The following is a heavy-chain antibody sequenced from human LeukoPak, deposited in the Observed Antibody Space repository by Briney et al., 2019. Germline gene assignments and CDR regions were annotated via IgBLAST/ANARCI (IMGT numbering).Heavy chain of an antibody. CDR2: IHPGDSNN. V-gene: IGHV5-51*01. J-gene: IGHJ6*02. Sequence: GESVKISCKGSGYTFTSYWIGWVRQMPGKGLEWMGIIHPGDSNNRYGPSFQGQVTISADKSIGTAYLQWRSLKASDTAVYYCARQTPGQYGMDVWGQGTTVTVSS. CDR3: ARQTPGQYGMDV. CDR1: GYTFTSYW.